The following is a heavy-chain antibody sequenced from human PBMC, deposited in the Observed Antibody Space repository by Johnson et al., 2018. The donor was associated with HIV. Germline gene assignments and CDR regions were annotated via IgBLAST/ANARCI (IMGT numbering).Heavy chain of an antibody. CDR3: ARGIMITFGGVIPNDAFDI. CDR2: ISWNGGST. J-gene: IGHJ3*02. CDR1: GFTFDDYG. V-gene: IGHV3-20*04. D-gene: IGHD3-16*02. Sequence: EKLVESGGGVVRPGGSLRLSCAPSGFTFDDYGMSWVRQAPGKGLEWVSGISWNGGSTGSADSVKGRFTISRDNAKNSLYLQMNSLRAEDTALYYCARGIMITFGGVIPNDAFDIWGQGTMVTVSS.